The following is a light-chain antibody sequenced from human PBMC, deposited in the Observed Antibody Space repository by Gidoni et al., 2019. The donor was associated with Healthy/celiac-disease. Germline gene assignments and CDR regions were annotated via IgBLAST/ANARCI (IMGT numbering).Light chain of an antibody. V-gene: IGKV3-20*01. J-gene: IGKJ4*01. CDR3: QQYGLT. Sequence: ELVLTQSPGTLSLSPGERATLSCRASQSVSSSYLAWYQQKPGQAPRLLIYGASSRATGIPDRFSGSGSGTDFTLTISRLEPEDFAVYYCQQYGLTFGGGTKVEIK. CDR1: QSVSSSY. CDR2: GAS.